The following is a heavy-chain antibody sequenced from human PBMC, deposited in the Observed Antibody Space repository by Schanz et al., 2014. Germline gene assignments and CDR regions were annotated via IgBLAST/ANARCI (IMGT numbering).Heavy chain of an antibody. J-gene: IGHJ4*02. V-gene: IGHV3-33*06. Sequence: QVQLVESGGGVVQPGRSLRLSCAGSGFTFSNCAMSWVRQAPGKGLEWVAVIWYDGSNKYYADSVKGRFTISRDNSKNTLYLQMNSLRAEDTAVYYCAKEKGDCSSTSCSYYFDYWGQGTLVTVSS. CDR2: IWYDGSNK. D-gene: IGHD2-2*01. CDR3: AKEKGDCSSTSCSYYFDY. CDR1: GFTFSNCA.